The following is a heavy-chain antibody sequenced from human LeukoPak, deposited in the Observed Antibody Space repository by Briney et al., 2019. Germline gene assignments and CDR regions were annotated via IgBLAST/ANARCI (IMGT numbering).Heavy chain of an antibody. D-gene: IGHD5-12*01. CDR1: GFTFSSYA. Sequence: GGSLRLSCAASGFTFSSYAMSWVCQAPGKGLEWVSAISGSGGSTYYADSVKGRFTISRDNSKNTLYLQMNSLRAEDTAVYYCAKDDSGYGGSGFDYWGQGTLVTVSS. CDR3: AKDDSGYGGSGFDY. CDR2: ISGSGGST. J-gene: IGHJ4*02. V-gene: IGHV3-23*01.